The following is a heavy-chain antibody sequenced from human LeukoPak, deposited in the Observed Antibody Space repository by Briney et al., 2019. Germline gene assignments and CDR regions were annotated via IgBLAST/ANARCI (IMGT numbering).Heavy chain of an antibody. V-gene: IGHV1-2*06. Sequence: ASVKVSCKASGYAFTGYYMHWVRQAPGQGLEWMGRINPNSGGTNYAQRFQGRVTMTRDTSISTAYMELSRLRSDDTAMYYCASSLGVYYYYGMDVWGQGTTVTVSS. J-gene: IGHJ6*02. CDR3: ASSLGVYYYYGMDV. CDR1: GYAFTGYY. CDR2: INPNSGGT. D-gene: IGHD3-10*01.